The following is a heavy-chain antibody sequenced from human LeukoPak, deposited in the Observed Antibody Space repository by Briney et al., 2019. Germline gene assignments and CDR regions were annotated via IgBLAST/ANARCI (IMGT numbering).Heavy chain of an antibody. V-gene: IGHV3-30-3*01. Sequence: GGSLRLSCAASGFTFSSYAMHWVRQAPGKGLEWVAVISYDGSNKYYADSVKGRFTISRDNSKNTLYLQMNSLRAEDTAVYYCARAGKYCDAADYWGQGTLVTVSS. D-gene: IGHD2-8*02. CDR3: ARAGKYCDAADY. CDR2: ISYDGSNK. CDR1: GFTFSSYA. J-gene: IGHJ4*02.